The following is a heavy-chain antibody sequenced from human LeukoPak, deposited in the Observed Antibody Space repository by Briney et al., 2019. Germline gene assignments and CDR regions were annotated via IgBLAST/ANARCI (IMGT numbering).Heavy chain of an antibody. V-gene: IGHV3-23*01. CDR3: AKDAVWSGYYWTFDY. CDR2: ISGSGGST. D-gene: IGHD3-3*01. CDR1: GFTFSSYA. Sequence: GGSLRLPCAASGFTFSSYAMSWVRQAPGKGLEWVPAISGSGGSTYYADSVKGRFTISRDNSKNTLYLQMNSLRAEDTAVYYCAKDAVWSGYYWTFDYWGQGTLVTVSS. J-gene: IGHJ4*02.